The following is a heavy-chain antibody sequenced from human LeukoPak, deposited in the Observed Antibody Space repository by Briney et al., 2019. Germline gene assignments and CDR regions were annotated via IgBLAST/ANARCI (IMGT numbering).Heavy chain of an antibody. V-gene: IGHV1-18*01. Sequence: ASVKVSCKASGYTFTSYGISWVRQAPGQGLEWMGWFSAYNGNTNYAQKLQGRVTMTTDTSTSTAYMELRSLRSDDTAVYYCARDLHDFLWKPTFDYWGQGTLVTVSS. CDR3: ARDLHDFLWKPTFDY. CDR2: FSAYNGNT. CDR1: GYTFTSYG. D-gene: IGHD3-3*01. J-gene: IGHJ4*02.